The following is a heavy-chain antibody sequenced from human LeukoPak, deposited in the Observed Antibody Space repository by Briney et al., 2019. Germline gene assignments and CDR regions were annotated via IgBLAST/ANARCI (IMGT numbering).Heavy chain of an antibody. CDR2: IYPGDSDT. CDR3: AKVGYCNTTSCYNVFDY. D-gene: IGHD2-2*02. Sequence: VESLKISCKGSGYSFTSYWIGWVRQMPGKGLEWMGIIYPGDSDTRYSPSFQGQVTISADKSISTAYLQWSSLKASDTAMYYCAKVGYCNTTSCYNVFDYWGQGTLVTVSS. V-gene: IGHV5-51*01. CDR1: GYSFTSYW. J-gene: IGHJ4*02.